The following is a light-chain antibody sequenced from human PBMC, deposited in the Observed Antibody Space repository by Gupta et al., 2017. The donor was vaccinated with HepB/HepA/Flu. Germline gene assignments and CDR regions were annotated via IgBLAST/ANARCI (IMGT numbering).Light chain of an antibody. J-gene: IGLJ1*01. CDR1: SLRSYY. CDR2: DKN. V-gene: IGLV3-19*01. CDR3: KSRDSSGNHPV. Sequence: SSELTQDPAVSVALGQTVRITCQGDSLRSYYASWYQQKPGQAPVLVIYDKNNRPSGIPDRFAGSSSGNTASLTIXGXQAEDEXDYYWKSRDSSGNHPVFGGGTKVTVL.